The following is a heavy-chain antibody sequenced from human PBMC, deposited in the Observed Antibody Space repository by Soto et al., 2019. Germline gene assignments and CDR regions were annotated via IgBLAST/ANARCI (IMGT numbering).Heavy chain of an antibody. V-gene: IGHV1-18*01. Sequence: GASVKVSCKASGYTFTSYGISWVRQAPGQGLEWMGWISAYNGNTNYAQKLQGRVTMTTDTSTSTAYMELRSLRSDDTAVYYYAREGDYDILTGPTYYYAMDVWGQGTTVTVSS. CDR1: GYTFTSYG. CDR3: AREGDYDILTGPTYYYAMDV. J-gene: IGHJ6*02. D-gene: IGHD3-9*01. CDR2: ISAYNGNT.